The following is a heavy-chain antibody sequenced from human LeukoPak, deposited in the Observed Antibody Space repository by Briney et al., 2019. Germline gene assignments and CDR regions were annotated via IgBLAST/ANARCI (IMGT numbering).Heavy chain of an antibody. J-gene: IGHJ4*02. Sequence: GGSLRLSCAASGFTFSSYAMSWVRQAPGKGLEWVSAISGSGGSTYYADSVKGRFTISRDNSKNTLYLQMNSLRAEDTAVYYCAKDAPGVGDYEGALGYWGQGTLVTVSS. CDR2: ISGSGGST. V-gene: IGHV3-23*01. CDR1: GFTFSSYA. CDR3: AKDAPGVGDYEGALGY. D-gene: IGHD4-17*01.